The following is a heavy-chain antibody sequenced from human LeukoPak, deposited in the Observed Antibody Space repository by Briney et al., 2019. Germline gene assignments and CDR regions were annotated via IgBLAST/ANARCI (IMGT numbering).Heavy chain of an antibody. CDR2: ISSSSSTI. Sequence: PGGSLRLSCAASGFTFSSYSMNWVRQAPGKGLEWVSYISSSSSTIYYADSVKGRFTISRDNAKNSLYLQMNSLRAEDTAVYYCAREEGGWYNWFDPWGQGTLVTVSS. D-gene: IGHD6-19*01. CDR3: AREEGGWYNWFDP. V-gene: IGHV3-48*04. CDR1: GFTFSSYS. J-gene: IGHJ5*02.